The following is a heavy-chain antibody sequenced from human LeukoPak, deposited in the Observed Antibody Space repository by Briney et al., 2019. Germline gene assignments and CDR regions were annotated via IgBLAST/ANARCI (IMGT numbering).Heavy chain of an antibody. J-gene: IGHJ1*01. D-gene: IGHD6-19*01. V-gene: IGHV3-23*01. CDR3: AKAWDSSGWGPQYFYH. CDR1: GFTFSTCA. CDR2: VSGDGGRT. Sequence: GASLRLSCAASGFTFSTCAMNWVRQAPGKGLEWVSAVSGDGGRTYYADSAKGRFTISRDNSKNTLYLQMNSLRAEDTAVYYCAKAWDSSGWGPQYFYHWGQGTLVTVSS.